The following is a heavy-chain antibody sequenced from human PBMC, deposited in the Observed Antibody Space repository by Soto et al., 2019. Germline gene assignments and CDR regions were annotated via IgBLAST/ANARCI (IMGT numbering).Heavy chain of an antibody. J-gene: IGHJ5*02. D-gene: IGHD3-10*01. Sequence: PSETLSLTCSVSDDSVTNGAYYWGWIRQLPGKGLEWIVYINYSGTTYYNLSLKSRVTISLDTSKNQVSLNLSSVTAADTAVFYCARYYYNIDGYSNWFDPWGQGTLVTVSS. CDR3: ARYYYNIDGYSNWFDP. V-gene: IGHV4-31*03. CDR2: INYSGTT. CDR1: DDSVTNGAYY.